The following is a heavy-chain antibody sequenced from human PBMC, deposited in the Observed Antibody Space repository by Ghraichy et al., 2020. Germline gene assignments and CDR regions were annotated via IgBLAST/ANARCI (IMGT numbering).Heavy chain of an antibody. CDR1: GGSVVSYF. V-gene: IGHV4-59*08. J-gene: IGHJ4*02. CDR3: ASQGYGDFHFAH. D-gene: IGHD4-17*01. CDR2: IYYSGTT. Sequence: SETLSLTCTVSGGSVVSYFWNWIRQPPGKGLEWLGNIYYSGTTNYKPSLKSRLTFSVATSKNQFSLRLHSVTAADPAVSYCASQGYGDFHFAHWGQGALVAVS.